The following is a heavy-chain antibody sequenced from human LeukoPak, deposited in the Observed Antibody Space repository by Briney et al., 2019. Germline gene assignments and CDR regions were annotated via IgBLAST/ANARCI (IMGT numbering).Heavy chain of an antibody. CDR3: ASDRYLEWVLLDY. Sequence: PGGSLRLSCAASGFTFSRFAMHWVRQAPGKGLEWVAVIWYDGSNKYYADSVKGRFTISRDNSNNTLYLQMNSLRDEDTAVYYCASDRYLEWVLLDYSGQGNLVTVSS. CDR1: GFTFSRFA. D-gene: IGHD3-3*01. CDR2: IWYDGSNK. J-gene: IGHJ4*02. V-gene: IGHV3-33*01.